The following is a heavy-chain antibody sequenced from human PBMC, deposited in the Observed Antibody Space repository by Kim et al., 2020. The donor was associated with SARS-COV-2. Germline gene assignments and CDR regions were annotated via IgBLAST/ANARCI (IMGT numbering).Heavy chain of an antibody. J-gene: IGHJ6*02. CDR2: IRGDDGKT. D-gene: IGHD6-25*01. Sequence: GGSLRLSCAASGFTFSSYAMSWVRQAPGKGLEWVSSIRGDDGKTDYADSVKGRFTISRDNSKNTLFLQMNSLRADDTAVYYCAKDQLKESGYERHYYYYYYGMDVWGQGTTVTVSS. CDR1: GFTFSSYA. V-gene: IGHV3-23*01. CDR3: AKDQLKESGYERHYYYYYYGMDV.